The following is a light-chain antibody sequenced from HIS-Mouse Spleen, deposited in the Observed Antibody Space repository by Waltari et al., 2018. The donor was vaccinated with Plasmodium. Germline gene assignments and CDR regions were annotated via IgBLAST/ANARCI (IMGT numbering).Light chain of an antibody. CDR2: DDS. V-gene: IGLV3-21*02. CDR3: QVWDSSSDHVV. J-gene: IGLJ2*01. Sequence: SYVLTQPPSVSVAPGQTARITCGGDQIGRKSVQGYQKPGQAPVLVVYDDSDRPSGIPERFSGSNSGNTATLTISRVEAGDEADYYCQVWDSSSDHVVFGGGTKLTVL. CDR1: QIGRKS.